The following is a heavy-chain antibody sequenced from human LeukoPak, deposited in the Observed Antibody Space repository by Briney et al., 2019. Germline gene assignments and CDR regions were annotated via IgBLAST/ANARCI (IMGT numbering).Heavy chain of an antibody. CDR3: ARDRVSSWDMDV. Sequence: PGGSLRLSCAVSGFTFSTHAKHWVLQAPGKGLEWVTVTSYDGRHKYYADSVKGRFTISIDSSKNSLFLQMTSLRPEDTAVYFGARDRVSSWDMDVWGQGTMVTVSS. J-gene: IGHJ6*02. CDR1: GFTFSTHA. D-gene: IGHD6-13*01. V-gene: IGHV3-30*04. CDR2: TSYDGRHK.